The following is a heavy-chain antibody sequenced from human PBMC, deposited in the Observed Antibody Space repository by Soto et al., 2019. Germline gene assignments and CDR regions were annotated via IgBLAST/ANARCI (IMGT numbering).Heavy chain of an antibody. CDR2: IYYTEST. V-gene: IGHV4-59*01. J-gene: IGHJ3*02. CDR3: ARDRGSNWGLNDDFDI. Sequence: QVQLQESGPGLVKPSETLSLTCTVSGGSISPYYLNWIRQPTGKGLEWIGYIYYTESTNYSPSLKRRVTMSVDTSKNQFSLILKSVTAADTAVYYCARDRGSNWGLNDDFDIWGHGTVVTVSA. D-gene: IGHD7-27*01. CDR1: GGSISPYY.